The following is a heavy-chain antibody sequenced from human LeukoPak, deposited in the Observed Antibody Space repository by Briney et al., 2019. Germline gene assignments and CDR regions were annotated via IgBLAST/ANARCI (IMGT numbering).Heavy chain of an antibody. D-gene: IGHD6-19*01. V-gene: IGHV3-11*04. CDR2: ISSSGGTI. J-gene: IGHJ3*02. CDR3: AGYSSGWFGAFHI. CDR1: GFTFSDYY. Sequence: GGSLRLSCAASGFTFSDYYMNWTRQAPGKGLEWISYISSSGGTIYYADSVKGRFTISRDNAKNSLYLQMNSLRAEDTAVYYCAGYSSGWFGAFHIWGQGTMVTVSS.